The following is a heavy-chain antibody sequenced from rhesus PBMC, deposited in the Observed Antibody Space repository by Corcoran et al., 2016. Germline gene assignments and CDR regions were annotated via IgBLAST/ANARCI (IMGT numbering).Heavy chain of an antibody. V-gene: IGHV4-122*02. Sequence: QLQLQESGPGLVKPSETLSLTCAVSGYSISSGYGWSWIRQPPGKGLEWIGYISYSGSTSYNPSLKRRVTISRDTSKNQCSLKLSSVTAADTAVYYCARSRYSGSYLDYWGQGVLVTVSS. D-gene: IGHD3-16*01. J-gene: IGHJ4*01. CDR3: ARSRYSGSYLDY. CDR2: ISYSGST. CDR1: GYSISSGYG.